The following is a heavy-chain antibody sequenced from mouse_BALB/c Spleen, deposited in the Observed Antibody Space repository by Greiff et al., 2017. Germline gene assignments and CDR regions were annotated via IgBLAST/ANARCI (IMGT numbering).Heavy chain of an antibody. Sequence: QVQLKQSGAELARPGASVKLSCKASGYTFTDYYINWVKQRTGQGLEWIGEIYPGSGNTYYNEKFKGKATLTADKSSSTAYMQLSSLTSEDSAVYFCARKRDSAWFAYWGQGTLVTDSA. CDR2: IYPGSGNT. J-gene: IGHJ3*01. D-gene: IGHD3-1*01. V-gene: IGHV1-77*01. CDR3: ARKRDSAWFAY. CDR1: GYTFTDYY.